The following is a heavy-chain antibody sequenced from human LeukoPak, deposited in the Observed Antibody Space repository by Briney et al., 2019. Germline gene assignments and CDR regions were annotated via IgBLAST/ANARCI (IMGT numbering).Heavy chain of an antibody. Sequence: PGRSLRLSCAASGFNIDEYGMHWVRQVPGKGLEWVSGISWNSGSEGYADSVKGRFTISRDNAKNSLYLQMNSLRAEDTALYYCAKGSAVIPKGYFDYWGQGTLVTVSS. D-gene: IGHD2-21*01. CDR2: ISWNSGSE. CDR1: GFNIDEYG. J-gene: IGHJ4*03. CDR3: AKGSAVIPKGYFDY. V-gene: IGHV3-9*01.